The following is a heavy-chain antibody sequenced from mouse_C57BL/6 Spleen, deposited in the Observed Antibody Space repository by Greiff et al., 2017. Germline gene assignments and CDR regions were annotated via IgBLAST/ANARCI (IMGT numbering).Heavy chain of an antibody. D-gene: IGHD4-1*01. CDR2: INPSSGYT. CDR1: GYTFTSYT. V-gene: IGHV1-4*01. Sequence: QVQLQQSGAELARPGASVKMSCKASGYTFTSYTMHWVKQRPGQGLEWIGYINPSSGYTKYNQKFKDKATLTADKSSSTAYMQLSSLTSEDSAVYYCARSWDYYAMDYWGQGTSVTVSS. J-gene: IGHJ4*01. CDR3: ARSWDYYAMDY.